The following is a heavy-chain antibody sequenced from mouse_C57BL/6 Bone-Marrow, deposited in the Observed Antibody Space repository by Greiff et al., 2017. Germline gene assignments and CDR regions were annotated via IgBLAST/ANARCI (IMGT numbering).Heavy chain of an antibody. CDR3: ATHYYGSFDY. CDR1: GFTFSSYA. J-gene: IGHJ2*01. V-gene: IGHV5-4*03. CDR2: ISDGGSYT. D-gene: IGHD1-1*01. Sequence: EVKVVESGGGLVKPGGSLKLSCAASGFTFSSYAMSWVRQTPEKRLEWVATISDGGSYTYYPDNVKGRFTISRDNAKNNLYLQMSHLQSEDTAMYYCATHYYGSFDYWGQGTTLTVSS.